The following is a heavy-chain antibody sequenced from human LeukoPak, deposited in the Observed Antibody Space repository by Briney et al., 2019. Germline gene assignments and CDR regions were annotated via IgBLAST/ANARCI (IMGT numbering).Heavy chain of an antibody. CDR3: ARDTLSYSSSWYRRGFYYYGMDV. CDR2: IKQDVSKK. J-gene: IGHJ6*02. Sequence: GGSLRLSCAASGFTFSSYWMSCVRQHAGKWLGWVAYIKQDVSKKYYVDSVKGRFTITRDNAKNSLYLQMNSLRAEDTAVYYCARDTLSYSSSWYRRGFYYYGMDVWGQGTTVTVSS. D-gene: IGHD6-13*01. CDR1: GFTFSSYW. V-gene: IGHV3-7*01.